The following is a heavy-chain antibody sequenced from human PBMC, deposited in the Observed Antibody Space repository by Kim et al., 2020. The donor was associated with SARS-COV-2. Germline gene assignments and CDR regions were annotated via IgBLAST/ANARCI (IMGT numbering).Heavy chain of an antibody. V-gene: IGHV3-21*01. Sequence: GGSLRLSCAASGFTFSTYTMIWVRQAPGKGLEWVSSITSSGSYIYYADSVRGRFTISRDNAKNSLYLQMNSLRAEDTAVYYCASPLYSSGSAWGQGTLVTVSS. CDR1: GFTFSTYT. CDR3: ASPLYSSGSA. D-gene: IGHD3-10*01. J-gene: IGHJ4*02. CDR2: ITSSGSYI.